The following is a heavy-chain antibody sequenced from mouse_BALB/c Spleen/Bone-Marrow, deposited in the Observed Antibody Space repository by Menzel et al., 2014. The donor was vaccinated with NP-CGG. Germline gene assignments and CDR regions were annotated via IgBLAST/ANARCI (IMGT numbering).Heavy chain of an antibody. CDR3: ARGRDYDVFSY. CDR1: GYTFTSYW. J-gene: IGHJ3*01. CDR2: IDPYDSET. V-gene: IGHV1-52*01. D-gene: IGHD2-4*01. Sequence: QVQLKDSGAELVRPGASVKLSCKASGYTFTSYWMNWVKQRPEQGLEWIGRIDPYDSETHYNQKFKDKAILTVDKSSSTAYMQLSSLTSEVSAVYYCARGRDYDVFSYWGQGTLVTVSA.